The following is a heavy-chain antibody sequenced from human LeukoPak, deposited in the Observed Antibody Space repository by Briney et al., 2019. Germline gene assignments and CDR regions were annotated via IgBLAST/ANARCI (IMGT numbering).Heavy chain of an antibody. V-gene: IGHV4-39*07. J-gene: IGHJ4*02. Sequence: PSETLSLTCTVSGGSISGSSYYWGWIRQPPGKGLEWIGSIYYSGSTYYNPSLKSRVTISVDTSKNQFSLKLSSVTAADTAVYYCARDWVGDFWSGYHDYWGQGTLVTVSS. CDR3: ARDWVGDFWSGYHDY. D-gene: IGHD3-3*01. CDR2: IYYSGST. CDR1: GGSISGSSYY.